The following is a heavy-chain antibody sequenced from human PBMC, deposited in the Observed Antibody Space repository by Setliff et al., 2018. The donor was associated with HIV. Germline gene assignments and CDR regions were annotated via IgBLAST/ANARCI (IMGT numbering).Heavy chain of an antibody. J-gene: IGHJ4*02. CDR3: AGGDLDY. Sequence: ASVKVSCKASGYTFSDYDVAWVRQAPGQGLEWMGWISGYSGHTSYAQKFQGRVTMTTDTSTSTAYMELRSLRSDDTAVYYCAGGDLDYWGQGTLVTVSS. D-gene: IGHD2-21*02. CDR1: GYTFSDYD. CDR2: ISGYSGHT. V-gene: IGHV1-18*01.